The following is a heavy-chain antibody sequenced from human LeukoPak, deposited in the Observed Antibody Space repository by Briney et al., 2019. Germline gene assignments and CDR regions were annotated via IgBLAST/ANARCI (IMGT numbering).Heavy chain of an antibody. Sequence: GGTLRLSCAASGFTFSSYAMSWVRQAPGKGLEWVSAISGSGGSTYYADSVKGRFTISRDNSKNTLYLQMNSLRAEDTAVYYCAKPKEEYYYGSGSYYNWGQGTLVTVSS. CDR2: ISGSGGST. CDR3: AKPKEEYYYGSGSYYN. V-gene: IGHV3-23*01. J-gene: IGHJ4*02. D-gene: IGHD3-10*01. CDR1: GFTFSSYA.